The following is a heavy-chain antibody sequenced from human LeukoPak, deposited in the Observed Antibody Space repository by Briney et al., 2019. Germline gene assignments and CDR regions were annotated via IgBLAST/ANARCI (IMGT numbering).Heavy chain of an antibody. J-gene: IGHJ4*02. D-gene: IGHD3-10*01. Sequence: GGSLRLSCVASGFTFGTYVMSWVRQAPGKGLEWVSAISDSGGSTYYADSVKGRFTISRDNSKNTLYLQMNSLRAEDTAVYYCAKENLGRWFLQPLDYWGQGTLVTVSS. CDR2: ISDSGGST. CDR3: AKENLGRWFLQPLDY. CDR1: GFTFGTYV. V-gene: IGHV3-23*01.